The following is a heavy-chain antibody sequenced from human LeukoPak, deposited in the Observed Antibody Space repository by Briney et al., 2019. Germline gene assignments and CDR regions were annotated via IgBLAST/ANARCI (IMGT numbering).Heavy chain of an antibody. V-gene: IGHV1-2*02. CDR1: GYTFTGYY. J-gene: IGHJ4*01. CDR2: INPNSGGT. D-gene: IGHD6-19*01. CDR3: AREPGAVAGTEEVFYFDY. Sequence: ASVKVSCKASGYTFTGYYMHWVRQAPGQGLEWMGWINPNSGGTNYAQKFQGRVTMTRDTSISTAYMELSRLRSDDTAVYYCAREPGAVAGTEEVFYFDYWGHGTLVTVSS.